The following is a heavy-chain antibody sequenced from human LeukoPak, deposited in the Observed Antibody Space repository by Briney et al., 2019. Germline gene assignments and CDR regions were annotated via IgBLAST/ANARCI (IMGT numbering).Heavy chain of an antibody. Sequence: ASVKVSCKVSGYTLTELSMHWVRQAPGKGLEWMGGFDPEDGETIYAQKFQGRVTMTEDTSTDTAYMELSSLRSEDTAVHYCARGGMIRDRRHFQLDHWGQGTLVTVSS. V-gene: IGHV1-24*01. CDR1: GYTLTELS. D-gene: IGHD3-10*01. J-gene: IGHJ4*02. CDR2: FDPEDGET. CDR3: ARGGMIRDRRHFQLDH.